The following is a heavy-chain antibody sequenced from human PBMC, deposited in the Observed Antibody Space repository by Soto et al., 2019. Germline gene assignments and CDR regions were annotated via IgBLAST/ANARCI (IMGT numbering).Heavy chain of an antibody. V-gene: IGHV1-18*04. D-gene: IGHD6-19*01. J-gene: IGHJ4*02. CDR3: ARLPGYSSGWYDY. CDR1: GYTLSSNG. Sequence: QVQLVQSGAEVKKPGASVKVSCKASGYTLSSNGVSWVRQAPGQGLEWMGWISTFNGNAHYAQKLQGRVTMTTDTSTNTAYMELPSLSSDDTAVYYCARLPGYSSGWYDYWGQGTLVTVSS. CDR2: ISTFNGNA.